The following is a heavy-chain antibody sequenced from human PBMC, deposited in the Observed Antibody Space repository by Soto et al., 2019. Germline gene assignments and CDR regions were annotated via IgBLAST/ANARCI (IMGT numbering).Heavy chain of an antibody. CDR2: INPSGGST. CDR3: ARPGIPRETGYHFGMDV. J-gene: IGHJ6*02. Sequence: QVQLVQSGAEVKKPGASVKLSCKASVYTFTSYYIHWVRQAPGHGLEWMAIINPSGGSTDYAQKFQGRVTLTRDTSTSTVHMELSSLRSEDTAVYYCARPGIPRETGYHFGMDVWGQGTTVTVSS. CDR1: VYTFTSYY. V-gene: IGHV1-46*01. D-gene: IGHD1-1*01.